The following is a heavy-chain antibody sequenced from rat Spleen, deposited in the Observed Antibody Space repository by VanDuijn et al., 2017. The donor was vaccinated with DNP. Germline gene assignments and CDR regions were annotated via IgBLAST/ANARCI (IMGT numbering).Heavy chain of an antibody. CDR1: GFTFSNYG. Sequence: EVQLVESGGGLVQPGRSLKLSCAASGFTFSNYGMAWVRQAPTKGLEWVASISTGGGNTYYRDSVKGRFTISRDNAKNTQYLQMDSLRSEDTATYYCTRRYYYDGSYYALDAWGQGTSVTVSS. D-gene: IGHD1-12*03. CDR3: TRRYYYDGSYYALDA. J-gene: IGHJ4*01. CDR2: ISTGGGNT. V-gene: IGHV5S13*01.